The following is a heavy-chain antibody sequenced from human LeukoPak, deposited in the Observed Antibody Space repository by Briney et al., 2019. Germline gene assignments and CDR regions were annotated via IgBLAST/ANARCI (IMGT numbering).Heavy chain of an antibody. Sequence: PSETLSLTCTVSGGSISSGSYYWSWIRQPAGKGLEWIGRIYTTGSTNYNPSLKSRVTISVDTPKNQFSLKLSSVTAADTAVYYCARGRTVTKFDYWGQGTLVTVSS. V-gene: IGHV4-61*02. J-gene: IGHJ4*02. CDR1: GGSISSGSYY. D-gene: IGHD4-17*01. CDR3: ARGRTVTKFDY. CDR2: IYTTGST.